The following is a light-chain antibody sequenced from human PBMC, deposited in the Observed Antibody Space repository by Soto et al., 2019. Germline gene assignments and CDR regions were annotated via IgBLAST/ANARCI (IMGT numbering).Light chain of an antibody. CDR3: SSYAGSNNLG. CDR2: EVS. J-gene: IGLJ2*01. Sequence: QSVLTQPPSASGSPGQSVTISCTGTSSDVGGYNYVSWYQQHPGKAPKLMIYEVSKRPSGVPDRFSGSKSGSTASLTVSGLQAEDEADYYCSSYAGSNNLGFGGGTQLTVL. V-gene: IGLV2-8*01. CDR1: SSDVGGYNY.